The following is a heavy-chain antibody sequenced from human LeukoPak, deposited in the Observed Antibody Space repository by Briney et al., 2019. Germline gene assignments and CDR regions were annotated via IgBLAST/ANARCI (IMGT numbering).Heavy chain of an antibody. CDR1: GFTFSSYS. CDR3: AKDRVLLWFGELPNY. CDR2: ISSSSSTI. Sequence: PGGSLRLSCAASGFTFSSYSMNWVRQAPGKGLEWVSYISSSSSTIYYADSVKGRFTISRDNAKNSLYLQMNSLRAEDTAVYYCAKDRVLLWFGELPNYWGQGTLVTVSS. J-gene: IGHJ4*02. D-gene: IGHD3-10*01. V-gene: IGHV3-48*04.